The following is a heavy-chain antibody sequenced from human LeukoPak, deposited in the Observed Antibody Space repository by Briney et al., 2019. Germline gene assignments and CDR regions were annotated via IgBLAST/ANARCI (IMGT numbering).Heavy chain of an antibody. J-gene: IGHJ6*02. CDR2: IYPGDSDT. V-gene: IGHV5-51*01. Sequence: GESLKTSCKGSGYSFTSYWIGWVRQMPGKGLEWMGIIYPGDSDTRYSPPFQGQVTISADKSISTAYLQWSSLKASDTAMYYCARWEYSSSSAFGMDVWGQGTTVAVSS. D-gene: IGHD6-6*01. CDR3: ARWEYSSSSAFGMDV. CDR1: GYSFTSYW.